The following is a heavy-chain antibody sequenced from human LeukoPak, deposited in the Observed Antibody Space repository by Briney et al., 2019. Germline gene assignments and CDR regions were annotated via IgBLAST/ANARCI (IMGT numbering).Heavy chain of an antibody. D-gene: IGHD3-10*01. J-gene: IGHJ5*02. CDR2: ISAYNSHT. Sequence: ASVKLSSKASGYTVTSYGISWVREAPGHRLEWRGWISAYNSHTNYPQKLKCRVTMTTHTSTSTAYMELRSLRSDDTAVYYCARVRYYYGSESYLPWGQGTLVTVSS. V-gene: IGHV1-18*01. CDR3: ARVRYYYGSESYLP. CDR1: GYTVTSYG.